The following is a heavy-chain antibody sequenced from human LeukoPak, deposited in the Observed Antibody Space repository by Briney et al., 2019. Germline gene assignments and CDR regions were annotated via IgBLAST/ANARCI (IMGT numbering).Heavy chain of an antibody. V-gene: IGHV4-34*01. Sequence: SETLSLTCAVYGGSFSGYYWSWIRQPPGKGLEWIGEINHSGSTNYNPSLKSRVTISVDTSKNQFSLKLSSVTAADTAIYYCARGPLTVTRGFDPWGQGTLVTVSS. CDR3: ARGPLTVTRGFDP. J-gene: IGHJ5*02. CDR1: GGSFSGYY. CDR2: INHSGST. D-gene: IGHD4-17*01.